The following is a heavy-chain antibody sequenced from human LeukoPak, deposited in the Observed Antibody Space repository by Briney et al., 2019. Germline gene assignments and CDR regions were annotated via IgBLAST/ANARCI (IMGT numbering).Heavy chain of an antibody. CDR2: IWYDGSNK. Sequence: GGSLRLSCAASGFTFSSYGMHWVRQAPGKGLEWVAFIWYDGSNKYYADSVKGRFTISRDNSKNTLYLQMNSLRAEDTAVYYCARGSGWYDYWGQGTLVNVSS. CDR1: GFTFSSYG. D-gene: IGHD6-19*01. V-gene: IGHV3-33*01. CDR3: ARGSGWYDY. J-gene: IGHJ5*01.